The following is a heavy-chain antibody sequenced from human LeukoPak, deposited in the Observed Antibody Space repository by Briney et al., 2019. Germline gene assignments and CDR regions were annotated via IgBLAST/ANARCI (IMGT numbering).Heavy chain of an antibody. CDR3: ARRHDRSFDY. V-gene: IGHV4-59*08. CDR1: GGSISSYY. D-gene: IGHD3-16*01. J-gene: IGHJ4*02. CDR2: IYYSGST. Sequence: PSETLSLTFTVSGGSISSYYWSWIRRPPGKGLEWIGYIYYSGSTNYNPSLKSRVTISVDTSKNQFSLKLSSVTAADTAVYYCARRHDRSFDYWGQGTLVTVSS.